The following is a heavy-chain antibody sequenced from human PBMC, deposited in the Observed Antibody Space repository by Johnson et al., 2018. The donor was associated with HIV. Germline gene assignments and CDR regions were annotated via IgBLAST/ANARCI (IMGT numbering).Heavy chain of an antibody. Sequence: VQLVESGGGLVQPGRSLRLSCAASGFTFDDYAMHWVRQAPGKGLEWVSGISWNSGSIGYADSVKGRFTISRDNAKNSLYLQMNSLRAEDTAVYYCAKDYYYDSSGSRAFDIWGQGTMVTVSS. CDR2: ISWNSGSI. V-gene: IGHV3-9*01. D-gene: IGHD3-22*01. J-gene: IGHJ3*02. CDR3: AKDYYYDSSGSRAFDI. CDR1: GFTFDDYA.